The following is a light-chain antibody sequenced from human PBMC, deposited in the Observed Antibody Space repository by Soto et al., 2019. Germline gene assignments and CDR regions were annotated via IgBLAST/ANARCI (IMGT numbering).Light chain of an antibody. Sequence: EVVLTQSPGTLSLSPGERATLSCRASQSVTNNYLAWYQQRPGLAPRLLIYGASSRATGIPDRFSGSGSGTVFTLTIGRLEPEDFAFYYCQQFHYWWTFGQGTKVDIK. J-gene: IGKJ1*01. CDR1: QSVTNNY. CDR3: QQFHYWWT. CDR2: GAS. V-gene: IGKV3-20*01.